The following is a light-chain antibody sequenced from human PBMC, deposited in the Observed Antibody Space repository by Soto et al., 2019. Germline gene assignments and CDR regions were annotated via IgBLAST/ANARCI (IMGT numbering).Light chain of an antibody. Sequence: DIVLTQSPGTLSLSPGEGATLSCRASQSVSSSYLAWYQQKPGRAPRLLIYGTSSRATDIPDRFSGSGAGTDFTLTISKLEPADFGLYSCQQYGSYPLTFGGGTKVEIK. V-gene: IGKV3-20*01. J-gene: IGKJ4*01. CDR1: QSVSSSY. CDR2: GTS. CDR3: QQYGSYPLT.